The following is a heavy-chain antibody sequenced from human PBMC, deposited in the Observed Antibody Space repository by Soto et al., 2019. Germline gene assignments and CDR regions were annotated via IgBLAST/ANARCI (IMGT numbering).Heavy chain of an antibody. CDR2: IYPHDSDT. V-gene: IGHV5-51*01. J-gene: IGHJ6*02. D-gene: IGHD4-17*01. Sequence: GESLKISCKGSGYNFHTYWITWVRQMPGKGLEWMGFIYPHDSDTRYSPSFRGQVTISADKSINTAYLQWTSLKASDTAIYFCARPADYHYGMQVWGQGTTVTVSS. CDR1: GYNFHTYW. CDR3: ARPADYHYGMQV.